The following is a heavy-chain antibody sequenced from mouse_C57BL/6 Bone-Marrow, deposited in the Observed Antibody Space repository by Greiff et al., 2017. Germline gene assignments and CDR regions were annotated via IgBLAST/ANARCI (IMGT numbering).Heavy chain of an antibody. J-gene: IGHJ2*01. CDR2: IYPGSGST. CDR3: ARGQLRLQDY. Sequence: VQLQESGAELVKPGASVKMSCKASGYTFTSYWITWVKQRPGQGLEWIGDIYPGSGSTNYNEKFKSKATLTVDTSSSTAYMQLSSLTSEDSAVYYGARGQLRLQDYWGQGTTLTVSS. V-gene: IGHV1-55*01. D-gene: IGHD3-2*02. CDR1: GYTFTSYW.